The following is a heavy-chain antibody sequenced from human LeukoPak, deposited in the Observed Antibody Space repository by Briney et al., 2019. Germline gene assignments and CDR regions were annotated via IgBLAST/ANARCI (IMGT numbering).Heavy chain of an antibody. J-gene: IGHJ4*02. V-gene: IGHV3-23*01. Sequence: GGSLRLSCAASGFTISSYAMSWVRQAPGKGLEWVSAISGSGGSTYYADSVKGRVTISRDNSKTTFYLQMNSLRAEDTAVYYCAKSAPRLTMIVVVITIPYFDYWGQGTLVTVSS. CDR3: AKSAPRLTMIVVVITIPYFDY. D-gene: IGHD3-22*01. CDR2: ISGSGGST. CDR1: GFTISSYA.